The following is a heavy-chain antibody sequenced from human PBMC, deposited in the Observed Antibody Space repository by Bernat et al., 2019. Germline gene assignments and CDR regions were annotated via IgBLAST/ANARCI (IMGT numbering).Heavy chain of an antibody. CDR2: INWNGANI. D-gene: IGHD5-18*01. CDR3: ARDISDTSTTIDY. J-gene: IGHJ4*02. Sequence: EVQLVVSGGGLVQPDRSLRLSCAAFGFTFEDYAMHWVRQAPGKGLEWVSTINWNGANIIYADSGKGRFTISRDNAKNSLYLQMNSLRAEDTAFYYCARDISDTSTTIDYWGQGTLVTVSS. V-gene: IGHV3-9*01. CDR1: GFTFEDYA.